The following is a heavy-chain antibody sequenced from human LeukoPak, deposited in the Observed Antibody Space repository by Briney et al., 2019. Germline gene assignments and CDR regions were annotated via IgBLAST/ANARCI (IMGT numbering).Heavy chain of an antibody. V-gene: IGHV3-48*02. D-gene: IGHD3-22*01. CDR2: ISSSSSTI. CDR1: GFTFSSYS. CDR3: ARDGYYYDSSGYYYGGGYYFDY. J-gene: IGHJ4*02. Sequence: GGSLRLSCAASGFTFSSYSMNWVRQAPGKGLEWVSYISSSSSTIYYADSVKGRFTISRDNAKNSLYLQMNSLRDEDTAVYYCARDGYYYDSSGYYYGGGYYFDYWGQGTLVTVSS.